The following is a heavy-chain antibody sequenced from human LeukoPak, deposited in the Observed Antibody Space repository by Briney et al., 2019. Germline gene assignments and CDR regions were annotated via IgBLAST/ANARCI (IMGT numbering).Heavy chain of an antibody. CDR3: AKEVVVPAAMRGYYYYYGMDV. J-gene: IGHJ6*02. CDR2: ISVSGGST. Sequence: GGSLRLSCAASGFTFSSYAMSWVRQAPGKGLEWVSGISVSGGSTYYADSVKGRFTISRDNPKNTLYLQMDSLRAEDTAVYYCAKEVVVPAAMRGYYYYYGMDVWGQGTTVTVSS. CDR1: GFTFSSYA. V-gene: IGHV3-23*01. D-gene: IGHD2-2*01.